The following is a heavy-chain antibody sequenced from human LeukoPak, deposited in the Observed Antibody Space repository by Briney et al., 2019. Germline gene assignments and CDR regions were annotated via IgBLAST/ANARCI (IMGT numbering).Heavy chain of an antibody. CDR1: GGSITTYD. CDR2: VYYCGTT. V-gene: IGHV4-59*01. CDR3: ARSDRDLWYFDL. J-gene: IGHJ2*01. Sequence: SETLSLTCTVSGGSITTYDWSWIAQPPGKGLEWMGYVYYCGTTNCKYKSSLKSRVTISVDTSKNQFSLRLSSVTAPDTAVYYCARSDRDLWYFDLWGRGTLVTVSS.